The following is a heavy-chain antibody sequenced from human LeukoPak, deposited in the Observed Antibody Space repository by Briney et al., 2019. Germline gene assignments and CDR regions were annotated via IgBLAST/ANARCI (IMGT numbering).Heavy chain of an antibody. CDR1: GFTFSSNS. Sequence: GGSLRLSCAASGFTFSSNSMNWVRQAPGKGLEWVGRIRSKADGGTTDYAAPVKGRFSISRDDSKNTLYLQMNSLKTEDTAVYYCTTDTVVVTAAFDYWGQGTLVTVSS. V-gene: IGHV3-15*01. CDR2: IRSKADGGTT. CDR3: TTDTVVVTAAFDY. D-gene: IGHD2-2*01. J-gene: IGHJ4*02.